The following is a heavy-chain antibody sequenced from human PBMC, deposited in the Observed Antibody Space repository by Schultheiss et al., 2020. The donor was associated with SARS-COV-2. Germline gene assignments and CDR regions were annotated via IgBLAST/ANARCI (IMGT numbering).Heavy chain of an antibody. CDR2: IYTSGST. V-gene: IGHV4-59*10. CDR1: GGSFSGYY. Sequence: SQTLSLTCAVYGGSFSGYYWSWIRQPAGKGLEWIGRIYTSGSTNYNPSLKSRVTMSVDTSKNQFSLKLSSVTAADTAVYYCARGGAAARDFDYWGQGTLDTVSS. D-gene: IGHD6-13*01. J-gene: IGHJ4*02. CDR3: ARGGAAARDFDY.